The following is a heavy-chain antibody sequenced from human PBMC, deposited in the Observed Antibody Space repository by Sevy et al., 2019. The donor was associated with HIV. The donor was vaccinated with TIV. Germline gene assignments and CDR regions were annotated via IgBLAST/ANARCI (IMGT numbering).Heavy chain of an antibody. CDR2: IYYSGST. J-gene: IGHJ5*02. Sequence: SETLSLTCTVSGGSISSSSYYWGWIRQPPGKGLEWIGGIYYSGSTYYNPSLKRRVTISVDTSKNKFSLKLSSVTAADTAVYYCARDFLRNWAGTTGFDPWGQGTLVTVSS. CDR3: ARDFLRNWAGTTGFDP. D-gene: IGHD1-7*01. V-gene: IGHV4-39*02. CDR1: GGSISSSSYY.